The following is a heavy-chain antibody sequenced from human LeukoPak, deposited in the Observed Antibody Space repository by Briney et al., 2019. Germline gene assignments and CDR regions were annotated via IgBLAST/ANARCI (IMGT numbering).Heavy chain of an antibody. CDR2: ISSSGGTI. J-gene: IGHJ4*02. CDR1: GFTVSSNH. V-gene: IGHV3-48*03. CDR3: ARDSQWFDY. Sequence: GGSLRLSCAASGFTVSSNHMSWVRQAPGKGLEWVSYISSSGGTIYYADSVKGRFTISRDNAKNPLYLQMNSLRAEDTAVYYCARDSQWFDYWGQGTLVTVSS. D-gene: IGHD6-19*01.